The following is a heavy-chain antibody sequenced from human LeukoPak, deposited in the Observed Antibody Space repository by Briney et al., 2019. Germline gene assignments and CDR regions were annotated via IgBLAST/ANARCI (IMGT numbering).Heavy chain of an antibody. CDR3: ARDTQDYYDSRGYYY. CDR2: INPNSGGT. Sequence: ASVKVSCKASGYTFTGYYMHWVRQAPGQGLEWMGWINPNSGGTNYAQKFQGWVTMTRDTSISTAYMELSRLRSDDTAVYYCARDTQDYYDSRGYYYWGQGTLVTVSS. D-gene: IGHD3-22*01. CDR1: GYTFTGYY. J-gene: IGHJ4*02. V-gene: IGHV1-2*04.